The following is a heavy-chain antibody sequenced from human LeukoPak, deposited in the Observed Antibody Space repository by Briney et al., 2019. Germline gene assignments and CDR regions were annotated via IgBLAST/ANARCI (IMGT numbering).Heavy chain of an antibody. J-gene: IGHJ6*03. V-gene: IGHV3-48*04. CDR1: GFTFSSYA. CDR3: ARVIEDAYYYYYMDV. Sequence: PGGSLRLSCAASGFTFSSYAMSWGRQAPGKGLEWGSYISSSGSTIYYADSVKGRFTISRDNAKNSLYLQMNSLRAEDTAVYYCARVIEDAYYYYYMDVWGKGTTVTVSS. D-gene: IGHD2-21*01. CDR2: ISSSGSTI.